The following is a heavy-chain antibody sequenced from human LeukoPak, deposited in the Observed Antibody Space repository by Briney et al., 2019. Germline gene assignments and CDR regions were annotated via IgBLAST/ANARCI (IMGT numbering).Heavy chain of an antibody. Sequence: SETLSLTCAVYGGSFSGYYWSWIRQPPGKGLEWIGEINHSGSTNYNPSLKSRVTISVDTSKNQFSLKLSSVTAADTAVYYCARVVVRLIPLWSKDYYYYMDVWGKGTTVTVSS. CDR2: INHSGST. J-gene: IGHJ6*03. V-gene: IGHV4-34*01. CDR1: GGSFSGYY. CDR3: ARVVVRLIPLWSKDYYYYMDV. D-gene: IGHD5-18*01.